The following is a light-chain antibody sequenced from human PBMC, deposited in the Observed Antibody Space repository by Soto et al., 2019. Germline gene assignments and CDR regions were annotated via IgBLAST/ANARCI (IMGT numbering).Light chain of an antibody. V-gene: IGKV1-5*03. CDR2: KAS. J-gene: IGKJ1*01. CDR3: QQYNSNPPT. Sequence: DIPMTQSPSTLSASVGDRVTITCRASQSIVNWLAWYQHRPGQGPKLLIYKASILEDGVPSRFSGSGSGTEFTLTISGLQPDDFANYYCQQYNSNPPTFGQGTKVEIK. CDR1: QSIVNW.